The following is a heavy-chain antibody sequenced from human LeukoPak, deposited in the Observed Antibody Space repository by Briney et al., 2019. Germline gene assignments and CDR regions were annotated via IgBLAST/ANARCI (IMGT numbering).Heavy chain of an antibody. CDR2: INPSGGST. CDR1: GYTFTSYY. CDR3: ARMYYYGSGSYHPFDY. Sequence: ASVKVSCKASGYTFTSYYMHWVRQAPGQGLEWMGIINPSGGSTSYAQKFQGRVTMTRDVSTSTVYMELSSLRSEDTAVYYCARMYYYGSGSYHPFDYWGQGTLVTVSS. J-gene: IGHJ4*02. V-gene: IGHV1-46*01. D-gene: IGHD3-10*01.